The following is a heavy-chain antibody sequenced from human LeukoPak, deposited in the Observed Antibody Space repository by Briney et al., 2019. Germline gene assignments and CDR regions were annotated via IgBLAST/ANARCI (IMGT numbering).Heavy chain of an antibody. CDR1: GGSISSGGYS. CDR3: ARTASTDAFDI. Sequence: SETLSLTCAVSGGSISSGGYSWSWIRQPPGKGLEWIGYIYHSGSTYYNPSLKSRVTISVDRSKNQFSLKLSSVTAADTAVYYCARTASTDAFDIWGQGTMVTVSS. CDR2: IYHSGST. V-gene: IGHV4-30-2*01. J-gene: IGHJ3*02.